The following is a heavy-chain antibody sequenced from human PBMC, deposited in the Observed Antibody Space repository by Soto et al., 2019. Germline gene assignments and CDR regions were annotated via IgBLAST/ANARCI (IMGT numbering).Heavy chain of an antibody. J-gene: IGHJ4*02. V-gene: IGHV3-11*06. CDR1: GFTFSDYY. D-gene: IGHD1-26*01. CDR3: AGKQWEPSGNYYFDY. CDR2: ISSSSTYT. Sequence: QVKLVESGGGLDKPGGSLRLSCATSGFTFSDYYMSWVRQAPGKGLEWVSYISSSSTYTNYADSVKGRFTISRDNAKNSLYLQMNSLRAEDTAVYYCAGKQWEPSGNYYFDYWGQGTLVTVSS.